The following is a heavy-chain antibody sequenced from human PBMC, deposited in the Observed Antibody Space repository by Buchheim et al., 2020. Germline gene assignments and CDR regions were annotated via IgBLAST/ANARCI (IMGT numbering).Heavy chain of an antibody. CDR2: ISGGGTST. CDR3: AKDVSNAYYMEV. D-gene: IGHD4-11*01. Sequence: DVQVLESGGGLVQPGGSLRLSCAASGFTFSSCAMSWVRQAPGKGLEWVSAISGGGTSTNYADSVKGRFTISRDNSKNMLYLEMSSLRAEDTAIYYCAKDVSNAYYMEVWGKGTT. J-gene: IGHJ6*03. CDR1: GFTFSSCA. V-gene: IGHV3-23*01.